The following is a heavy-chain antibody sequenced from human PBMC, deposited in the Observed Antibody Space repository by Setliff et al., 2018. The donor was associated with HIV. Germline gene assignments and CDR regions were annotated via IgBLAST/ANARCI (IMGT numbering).Heavy chain of an antibody. CDR3: AKDTPQGAAIDL. Sequence: GGSLRLSCVASGFTFNNYAMNWVRQAPGKGLEWVSGSSGSARSTYYADSVQGRFTISRDNSKNTLYLQINSLRPDDTAIYYCAKDTPQGAAIDLWGQGTLVTV. CDR1: GFTFNNYA. V-gene: IGHV3-23*01. D-gene: IGHD3-16*01. CDR2: SSGSARST. J-gene: IGHJ4*02.